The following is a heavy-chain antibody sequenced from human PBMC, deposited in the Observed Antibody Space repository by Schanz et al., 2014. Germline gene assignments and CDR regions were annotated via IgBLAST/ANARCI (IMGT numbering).Heavy chain of an antibody. CDR1: GYTFTSYD. D-gene: IGHD3-10*01. CDR3: ARAKRFGDMDV. Sequence: QVQLIQSGAEVKKPGASVKVSCTASGYTFTSYDINWVRQAPGQGLEWMGWISPYNGNTNYAQKLQGRVTLTTDTSTSTAYMELRNLRSDDTAVYYCARAKRFGDMDVWGQGTTVTVSS. V-gene: IGHV1-18*01. J-gene: IGHJ6*02. CDR2: ISPYNGNT.